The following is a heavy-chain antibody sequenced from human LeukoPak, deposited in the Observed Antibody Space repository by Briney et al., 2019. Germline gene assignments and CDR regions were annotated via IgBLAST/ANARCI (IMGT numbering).Heavy chain of an antibody. J-gene: IGHJ6*03. Sequence: GASVKVSCTASGYTFTSYGISWVRQAPGQGLEWMGWISAYNGNTNYAQKLQGRVTMTTDTSTSTAYMELRSLRSDDTAVYYCARVPAAPGYYYYYYMDVWGKGTTVTVSS. CDR2: ISAYNGNT. D-gene: IGHD2-2*01. CDR1: GYTFTSYG. V-gene: IGHV1-18*01. CDR3: ARVPAAPGYYYYYYMDV.